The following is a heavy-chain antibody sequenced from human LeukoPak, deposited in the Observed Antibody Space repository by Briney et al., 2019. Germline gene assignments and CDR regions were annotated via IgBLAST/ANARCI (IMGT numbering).Heavy chain of an antibody. CDR2: ISWNSGSI. Sequence: GRSLRLSCTASGFTFDDYAMHWVRQAPGKGLEWVSGISWNSGSIGYADSVKGRFTNSRDNAKNSLYLQMNSLRAEDTALYYCAKDIYAKMGDAFDIWGQGTMVTVSS. D-gene: IGHD2-2*01. J-gene: IGHJ3*02. CDR3: AKDIYAKMGDAFDI. V-gene: IGHV3-9*01. CDR1: GFTFDDYA.